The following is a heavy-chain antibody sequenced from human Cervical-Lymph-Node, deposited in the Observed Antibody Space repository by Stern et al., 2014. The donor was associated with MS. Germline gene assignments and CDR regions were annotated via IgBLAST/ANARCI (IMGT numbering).Heavy chain of an antibody. CDR1: GYSFTLYW. CDR2: NYPGDSDT. Sequence: VQLAHSGAAMKKPGESLQISCKGSGYSFTLYWIGWVRQMPVKGLEWMGINYPGDSDTRSSPSFQGEIPISPDKSISTAYLQWSSLKASDTAVYYCAALVRGSYFYWGQGTLVTVSS. J-gene: IGHJ4*02. D-gene: IGHD1-26*01. V-gene: IGHV5-51*01. CDR3: AALVRGSYFY.